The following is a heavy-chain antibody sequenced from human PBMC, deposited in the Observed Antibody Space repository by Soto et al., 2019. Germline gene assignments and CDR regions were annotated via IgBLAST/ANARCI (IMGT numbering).Heavy chain of an antibody. Sequence: PGGSLRLSCAASGFTFSSYWMHWVRQAPGKGLVWVSRINSDGSSTSYADSVKGRFTIFRDNAKNTLYLQMNSLRAEDTAVYYCASATVAGIVFFDYWGQGTLVTVSS. CDR2: INSDGSST. CDR1: GFTFSSYW. V-gene: IGHV3-74*01. CDR3: ASATVAGIVFFDY. D-gene: IGHD6-19*01. J-gene: IGHJ4*02.